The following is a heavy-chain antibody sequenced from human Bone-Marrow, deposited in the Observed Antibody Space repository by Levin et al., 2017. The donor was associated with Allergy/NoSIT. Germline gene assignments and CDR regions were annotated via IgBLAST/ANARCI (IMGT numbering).Heavy chain of an antibody. CDR3: AGYDYTMGLDY. V-gene: IGHV3-74*01. D-gene: IGHD5-12*01. CDR1: GFTFSSYF. J-gene: IGHJ4*02. Sequence: GGSLRLSCAASGFTFSSYFMHWVRQAPGQGLLWVSRINGDGSHTDYAASVKGRFTISRDNAKNTLYLQMNSLRAEDTAVYYCAGYDYTMGLDYWGQGTLVTVSS. CDR2: INGDGSHT.